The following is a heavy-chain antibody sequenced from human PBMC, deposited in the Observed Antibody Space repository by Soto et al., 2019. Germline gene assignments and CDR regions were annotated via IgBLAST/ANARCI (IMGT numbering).Heavy chain of an antibody. V-gene: IGHV1-2*04. CDR1: GGTFSSYA. CDR3: ARGAMVLGELNYYYYGMDV. CDR2: INPNSGGT. J-gene: IGHJ6*02. Sequence: ASVKVSCKASGGTFSSYAISWVRQAPGQGLEWMGWINPNSGGTNYAQKFQGWVTMTRDTSISTAYMELSRLRSDDTAVYYCARGAMVLGELNYYYYGMDVWGQGTTVTVSS. D-gene: IGHD5-18*01.